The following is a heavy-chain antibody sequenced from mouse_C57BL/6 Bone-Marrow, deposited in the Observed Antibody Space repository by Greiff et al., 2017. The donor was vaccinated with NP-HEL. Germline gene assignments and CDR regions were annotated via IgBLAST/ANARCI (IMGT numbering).Heavy chain of an antibody. Sequence: VQLQESGAELVKPGASVKISCKASGYAFSSYWMNWVKQRPGKGLEWIGQIYPGDGDTNYNGKFKGKATLTADKSSSTAYMQLSSLTSEDSAVYFCARGIDYYGSRLAYWGQGTLVTVSA. V-gene: IGHV1-80*01. D-gene: IGHD1-1*01. J-gene: IGHJ3*01. CDR3: ARGIDYYGSRLAY. CDR2: IYPGDGDT. CDR1: GYAFSSYW.